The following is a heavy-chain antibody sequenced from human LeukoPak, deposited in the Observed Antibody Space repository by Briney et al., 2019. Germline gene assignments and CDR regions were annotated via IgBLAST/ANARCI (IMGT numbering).Heavy chain of an antibody. CDR1: GGSISSGSCY. Sequence: SQTLSLTCTVSGGSISSGSCYWSWIRQPAGKGLEWIGRIYTSGSTNYNPSLKSRVTISVDTSKNQFSLKLSSVTAADTAVYYCARFLVAVDAFDIWGQGTMVTVSS. D-gene: IGHD2-8*02. V-gene: IGHV4-61*02. CDR2: IYTSGST. CDR3: ARFLVAVDAFDI. J-gene: IGHJ3*02.